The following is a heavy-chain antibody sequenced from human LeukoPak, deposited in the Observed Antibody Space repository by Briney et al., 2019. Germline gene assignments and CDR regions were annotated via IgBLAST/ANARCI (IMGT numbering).Heavy chain of an antibody. D-gene: IGHD6-19*01. J-gene: IGHJ4*02. CDR2: INPNSGGT. V-gene: IGHV1-2*04. CDR3: ATRYSSGWSLGY. Sequence: GASVKVSCKASGYTFTGYYMHWVRQAPGQGLEWMGWINPNSGGTNYAQKFQGWVTMTRDTSISTAYMELSRLRSDDTAVYYCATRYSSGWSLGYWGQGTLVTVSS. CDR1: GYTFTGYY.